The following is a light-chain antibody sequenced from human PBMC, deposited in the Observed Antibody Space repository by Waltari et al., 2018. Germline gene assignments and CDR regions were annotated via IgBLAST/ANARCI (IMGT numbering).Light chain of an antibody. CDR3: QQYNNWPPWT. Sequence: EIVMTQSPATLSVSPGERATLSCWASQSVSSNLAWYQQKPGQAPRLLIYVASTRATGIPATFSRSGSATDVTLTISSLQSEDFSVYYCQQYNNWPPWTFGQGTKVEIK. CDR1: QSVSSN. J-gene: IGKJ1*01. V-gene: IGKV3-15*01. CDR2: VAS.